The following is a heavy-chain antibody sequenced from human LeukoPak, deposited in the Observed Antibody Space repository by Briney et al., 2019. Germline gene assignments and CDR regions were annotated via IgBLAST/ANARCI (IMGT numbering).Heavy chain of an antibody. CDR2: LYYSGTT. D-gene: IGHD3-3*01. Sequence: SETLSLTCTVSGGSISTYYWTWIRQPPGKGLERIGYLYYSGTTDYNPSLKSRVTISGDTSKNQFSLKLTSVTAADTAVYYCARLLGGDPYYMDVWGEGTTVTVSS. J-gene: IGHJ6*03. CDR3: ARLLGGDPYYMDV. V-gene: IGHV4-59*01. CDR1: GGSISTYY.